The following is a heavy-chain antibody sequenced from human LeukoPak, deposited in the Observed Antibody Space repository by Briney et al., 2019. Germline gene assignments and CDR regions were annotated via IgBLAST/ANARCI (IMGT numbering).Heavy chain of an antibody. D-gene: IGHD2-2*01. CDR2: MNPNSGNT. V-gene: IGHV1-8*01. CDR3: ARPHCSSTSCRKSYYYGMDV. CDR1: GYTFTSYD. Sequence: ASVKVSFKASGYTFTSYDIYWVRQATGQGLEWMGWMNPNSGNTGYAQTFQGRVTMTRNTSISTAYMELSSLRSEDTAVYYCARPHCSSTSCRKSYYYGMDVWGQGTTVTVSS. J-gene: IGHJ6*02.